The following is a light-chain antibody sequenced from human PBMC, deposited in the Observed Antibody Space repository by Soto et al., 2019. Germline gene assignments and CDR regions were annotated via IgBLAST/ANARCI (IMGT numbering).Light chain of an antibody. CDR1: QSINNY. V-gene: IGKV1-39*01. Sequence: DIQMTQSPSSLSASVGDRVTITCRASQSINNYLNWYQQKPGKAPKLLIYAASSLQSGVPSRFSGSGSGTDFTLTISSLQREDVATYYCQQTYSSPQITFGQGTRLEIK. CDR3: QQTYSSPQIT. CDR2: AAS. J-gene: IGKJ5*01.